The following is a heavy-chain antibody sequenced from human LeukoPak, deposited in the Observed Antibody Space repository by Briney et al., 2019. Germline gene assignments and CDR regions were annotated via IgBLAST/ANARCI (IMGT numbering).Heavy chain of an antibody. Sequence: GGSLRLSCVASGFSSKNHGMSWVRQAPGKGLEWVAYVRHDGSQIFYIDSVKGRFIISRDNSKSSLYLQIDNLRVDDTAVYYCSRDLSFYVNSGYYKQLTMCYIDYWGQGALVTGSS. CDR2: VRHDGSQI. D-gene: IGHD3-22*01. CDR1: GFSSKNHG. CDR3: SRDLSFYVNSGYYKQLTMCYIDY. J-gene: IGHJ4*02. V-gene: IGHV3-30*02.